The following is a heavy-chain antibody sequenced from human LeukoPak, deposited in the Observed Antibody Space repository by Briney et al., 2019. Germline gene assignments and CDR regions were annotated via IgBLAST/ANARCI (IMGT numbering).Heavy chain of an antibody. CDR1: GLTFSSYG. CDR3: ANQLAYYYDSSGEGYFDY. D-gene: IGHD3-22*01. CDR2: ISTTGGTT. V-gene: IGHV3-23*01. Sequence: GGSLRLSCAASGLTFSSYGMSWVRQAPGRGLEWVSAISTTGGTTYYADSVKGRFTISRDNSKNTLYLQMNSLRAEDTAVYYCANQLAYYYDSSGEGYFDYWGQGTLVTVSS. J-gene: IGHJ4*02.